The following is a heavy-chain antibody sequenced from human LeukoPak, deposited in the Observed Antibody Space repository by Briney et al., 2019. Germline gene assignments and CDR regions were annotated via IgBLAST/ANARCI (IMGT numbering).Heavy chain of an antibody. Sequence: MPSETLSPTCTVSGGSISSSSYCCGWVRPPPGKGLEWIGSIYYSGTTYYNPSLKSLVTISVDTSKNQFSLRLSAVTAADTAVYYCARARAAAGTGGGAFDIWGQGTMVTVSS. J-gene: IGHJ3*02. D-gene: IGHD6-13*01. CDR2: IYYSGTT. V-gene: IGHV4-39*07. CDR1: GGSISSSSYC. CDR3: ARARAAAGTGGGAFDI.